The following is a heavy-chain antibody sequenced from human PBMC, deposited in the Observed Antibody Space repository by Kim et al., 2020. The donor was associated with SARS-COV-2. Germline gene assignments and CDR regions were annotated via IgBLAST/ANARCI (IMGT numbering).Heavy chain of an antibody. Sequence: ASVKVSCKASGYTFTGYYMHWVRQAPGQGLEWMGWINPNSGGTNYAQKFQGWVTMTRDTSISTAYMELSRLRSDDTAVYYCARDRGRRYSSGWYLYFDYWGQGTLVTVSS. J-gene: IGHJ4*02. CDR1: GYTFTGYY. CDR3: ARDRGRRYSSGWYLYFDY. CDR2: INPNSGGT. D-gene: IGHD6-19*01. V-gene: IGHV1-2*04.